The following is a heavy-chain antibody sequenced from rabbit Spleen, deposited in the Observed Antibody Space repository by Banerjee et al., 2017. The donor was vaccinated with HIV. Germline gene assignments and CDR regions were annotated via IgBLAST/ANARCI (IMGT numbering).Heavy chain of an antibody. CDR2: IDPVFGIA. CDR3: VREVYHILGL. CDR1: GFDISKYG. D-gene: IGHD1-1*01. Sequence: QEQLVESGGGLVQPGGSLKLSCTVSGFDISKYGVNWVRQAPGKGLEWIGYIDPVFGIAVYASGVNGRFTISRDNAQNTLYLQLNSLTAADTATYFCVREVYHILGLWGQGTLVTVS. V-gene: IGHV1S47*01. J-gene: IGHJ4*01.